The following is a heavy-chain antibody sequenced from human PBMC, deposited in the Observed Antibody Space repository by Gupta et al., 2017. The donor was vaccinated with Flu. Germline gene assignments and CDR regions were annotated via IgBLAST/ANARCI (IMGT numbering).Heavy chain of an antibody. V-gene: IGHV3-30-3*01. CDR3: ASAYSSSWIGGPPNSCAYYYYYMDV. D-gene: IGHD6-13*01. CDR2: ISYDGSNK. Sequence: GKGLEWVAVISYDGSNKYYADSVKGRFTISRDKAKNTLYLQMNSLRAEDTAVYYCASAYSSSWIGGPPNSCAYYYYYMDVWGKGTTVTVSS. J-gene: IGHJ6*03.